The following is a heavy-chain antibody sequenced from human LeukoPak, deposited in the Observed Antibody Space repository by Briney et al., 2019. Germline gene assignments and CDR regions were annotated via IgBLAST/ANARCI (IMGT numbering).Heavy chain of an antibody. CDR3: ARAPYYDILTRYGMDV. CDR1: GGSISSGSDY. V-gene: IGHV4-61*02. J-gene: IGHJ6*04. Sequence: PSQTLSLTCTVSGGSISSGSDYWSWIRQPAGKGLEWIGRIYTSGSTDCNPSLKSRVTISVDTSKNQFSLKLSSVTAADTAVYYCARAPYYDILTRYGMDVWGKGTTVTVSS. CDR2: IYTSGST. D-gene: IGHD3-9*01.